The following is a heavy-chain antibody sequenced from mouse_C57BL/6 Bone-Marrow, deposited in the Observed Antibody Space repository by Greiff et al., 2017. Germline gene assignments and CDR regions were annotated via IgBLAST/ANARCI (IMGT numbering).Heavy chain of an antibody. J-gene: IGHJ2*01. CDR2: ISDGGSYT. V-gene: IGHV5-4*01. Sequence: EVQVVESGGGLVQPGGSLKLSCAASGFAFSSYAMSWVRQTPEKRLEWVATISDGGSYTHYPDNVKGRFTISRDNAKNNLYLQMSHLKSEDTAMYYCARALIATVSYFDYWGQGTTLTVSA. CDR1: GFAFSSYA. D-gene: IGHD1-1*01. CDR3: ARALIATVSYFDY.